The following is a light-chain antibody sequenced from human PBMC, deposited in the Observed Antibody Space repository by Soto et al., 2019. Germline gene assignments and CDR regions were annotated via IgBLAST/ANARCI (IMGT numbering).Light chain of an antibody. CDR3: QQYNSLWT. CDR1: QSVSGAS. Sequence: EIVLTQSPATLSFSPGERLSLSCGASQSVSGASIAWYQQRPGQAPRLLIYGASSRATGIPDRFSGSGSGTEFTLTISSLQPDDFATYYCQQYNSLWTFGQGTKVDIK. J-gene: IGKJ1*01. CDR2: GAS. V-gene: IGKV3-20*01.